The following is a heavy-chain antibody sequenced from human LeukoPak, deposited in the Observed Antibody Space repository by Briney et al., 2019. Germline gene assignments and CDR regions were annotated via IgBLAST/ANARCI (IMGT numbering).Heavy chain of an antibody. CDR1: GGSISSYY. D-gene: IGHD3-3*01. CDR2: IYYSGST. Sequence: SETLSLTCTVSGGSISSYYWSWIRQPPGKGLEWIGYIYYSGSTNYNPSLKSRVTISVDTSKNQFSLKLSSVTAADTAVYCCARGGLKDDFWSGYPNFNYYYYGMDVWGQGTTVTVSS. V-gene: IGHV4-59*01. CDR3: ARGGLKDDFWSGYPNFNYYYYGMDV. J-gene: IGHJ6*02.